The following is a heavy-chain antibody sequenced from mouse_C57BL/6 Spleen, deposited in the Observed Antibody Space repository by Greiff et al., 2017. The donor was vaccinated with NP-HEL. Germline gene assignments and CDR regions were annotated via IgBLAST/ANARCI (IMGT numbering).Heavy chain of an antibody. CDR1: GFTFSNYW. D-gene: IGHD2-4*01. V-gene: IGHV6-3*01. J-gene: IGHJ3*01. CDR2: IRLKSDNYAT. CDR3: TGLYDYDEGFAY. Sequence: EVKLVESGGGLVQPGGSMKLSCVASGFTFSNYWMNWVRQSPETGLEWVAQIRLKSDNYATHDAESVKGRFTISRDDSKSSVYLQMNNLRAEDTGIYYCTGLYDYDEGFAYWGQGTLVTVSA.